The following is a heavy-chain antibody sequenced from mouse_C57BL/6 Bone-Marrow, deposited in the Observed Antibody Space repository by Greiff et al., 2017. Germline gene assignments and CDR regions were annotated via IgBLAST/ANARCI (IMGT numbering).Heavy chain of an antibody. CDR2: INPYNGAT. D-gene: IGHD2-4*01. V-gene: IGHV1-20*01. Sequence: VQLQQSGPELVKPGDSVKISCKASGYSFTGYFMNWVMQSHGKSLEWIGRINPYNGATFYNQKFKGKATLTVDKSSSTAHMELRSLTSEDSAVYEWARSTRITAYYFDYWGQGTTLTVSS. CDR1: GYSFTGYF. J-gene: IGHJ2*01. CDR3: ARSTRITAYYFDY.